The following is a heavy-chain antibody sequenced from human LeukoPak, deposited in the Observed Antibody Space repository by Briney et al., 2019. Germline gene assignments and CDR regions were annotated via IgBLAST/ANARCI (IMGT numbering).Heavy chain of an antibody. D-gene: IGHD2-15*01. CDR3: ARQAYCSGGSCPKYFDY. CDR2: IYPGDSET. CDR1: GYSFTSYW. V-gene: IGHV5-51*01. J-gene: IGHJ4*02. Sequence: GESLKISCKGSGYSFTSYWIGWVRQMPGKGLEWMGIIYPGDSETRYSPSFQGQVIISADKSISTAYLQWSSLKASDTAMYYCARQAYCSGGSCPKYFDYWGQGTLVTVSS.